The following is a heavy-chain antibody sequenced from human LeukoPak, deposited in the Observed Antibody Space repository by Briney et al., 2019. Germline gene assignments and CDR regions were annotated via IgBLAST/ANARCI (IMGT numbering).Heavy chain of an antibody. Sequence: PGGSLRLSCAASGFTFNSYAMSWVRQAPGKGLEWVSATVGDTVIFYTDSVKGRFTISRDNSKNTLYLQMNGLRAEDTAIYYCAKGSAQWELYDYWGQGTLVTVSS. V-gene: IGHV3-23*01. D-gene: IGHD4-23*01. J-gene: IGHJ4*02. CDR2: TVGDTVI. CDR1: GFTFNSYA. CDR3: AKGSAQWELYDY.